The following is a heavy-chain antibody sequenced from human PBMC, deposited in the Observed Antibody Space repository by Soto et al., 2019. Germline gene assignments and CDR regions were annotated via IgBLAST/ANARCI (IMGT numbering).Heavy chain of an antibody. J-gene: IGHJ4*02. CDR2: INQDGSER. CDR1: GITFSSSW. V-gene: IGHV3-7*01. CDR3: ARDRGWDTFDY. Sequence: GGSLRLSCAASGITFSSSWMSWVRQAPGTGLEWVANINQDGSERNYAASVRGRFTISRDNAGNSLYLQMNSLRAEDTAVYYCARDRGWDTFDYWGQGTLVTVSS. D-gene: IGHD1-26*01.